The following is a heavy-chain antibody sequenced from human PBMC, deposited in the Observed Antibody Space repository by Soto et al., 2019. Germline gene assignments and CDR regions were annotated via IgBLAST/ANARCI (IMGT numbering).Heavy chain of an antibody. CDR2: IYPGDSDT. Sequence: GESLKISCKGSGYSFTSYWIGWVRQMPGKGLEWMGIIYPGDSDTRYSPSFQGQVTISADKSISTAYLQWSSLKASDPAMYYCARLPNYYYYGMDVWGQGTTVTVSS. CDR3: ARLPNYYYYGMDV. V-gene: IGHV5-51*01. CDR1: GYSFTSYW. J-gene: IGHJ6*02.